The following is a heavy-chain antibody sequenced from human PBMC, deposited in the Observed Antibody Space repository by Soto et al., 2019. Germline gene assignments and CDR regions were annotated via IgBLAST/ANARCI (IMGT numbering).Heavy chain of an antibody. D-gene: IGHD4-4*01. CDR3: ARGGLQAQGVQYNHYAMDV. Sequence: SVKVSCKASGGAFDRHTINWVRQAPGQGLEWMGGIIPIFSTPKYAQKFQGRVMLTADKSTSTAYMELSSLRYEDTAVYYCARGGLQAQGVQYNHYAMDVWGQGTTVTVSS. CDR1: GGAFDRHT. J-gene: IGHJ6*02. V-gene: IGHV1-69*06. CDR2: IIPIFSTP.